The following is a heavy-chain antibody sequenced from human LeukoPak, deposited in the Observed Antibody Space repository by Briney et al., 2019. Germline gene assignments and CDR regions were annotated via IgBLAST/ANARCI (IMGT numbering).Heavy chain of an antibody. V-gene: IGHV3-21*01. D-gene: IGHD5-18*01. CDR2: ISSSSSYI. J-gene: IGHJ4*02. CDR1: GFTFSSYS. CDR3: AKEGRGGYSYGFPRS. Sequence: PGGSLRLSCAASGFTFSSYSMNWVRQAPGKGLEWVSSISSSSSYIYYADSVKGRFTISRDNSKNTLYLQMNSLRAEDTAVYYCAKEGRGGYSYGFPRSWGQGTLVTVSS.